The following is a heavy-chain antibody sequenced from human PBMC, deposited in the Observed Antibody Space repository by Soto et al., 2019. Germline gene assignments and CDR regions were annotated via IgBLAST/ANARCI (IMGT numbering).Heavy chain of an antibody. CDR2: INPSGGIT. J-gene: IGHJ6*02. CDR1: GYTLTSYY. Sequence: QVQLVQSGAEVKKPGASVKVSCKASGYTLTSYYLHWVRQAPGQGPEWMGIINPSGGITNHAQKFQDRVTMNSDTSTSTVYMELSRLRSEDTAVYYCARGISTTRYYYYCGMDVWGQGTTVTVSS. CDR3: ARGISTTRYYYYCGMDV. V-gene: IGHV1-46*01. D-gene: IGHD2-2*01.